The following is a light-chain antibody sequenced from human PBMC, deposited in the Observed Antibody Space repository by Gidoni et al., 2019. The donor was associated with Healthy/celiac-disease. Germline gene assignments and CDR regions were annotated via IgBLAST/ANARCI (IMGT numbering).Light chain of an antibody. V-gene: IGKV3-15*01. Sequence: EIVMTQSPATLSVSPGERATLSCRDSQSVSSNLAWYQQKPGQAPRLLIYGSSTRATGIPARFSGSGFGTEFTLTISSLQSEDFAVYYCQQYNNFLTFXGXTKVEIK. CDR3: QQYNNFLT. CDR1: QSVSSN. CDR2: GSS. J-gene: IGKJ4*01.